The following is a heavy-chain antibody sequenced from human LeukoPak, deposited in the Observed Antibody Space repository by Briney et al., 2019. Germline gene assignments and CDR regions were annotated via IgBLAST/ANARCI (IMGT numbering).Heavy chain of an antibody. CDR3: AKSLVATIRYSDAFDI. CDR2: ISGSGGST. Sequence: PGGSLRLSCAASGFTFSSYGMSWVRQAPGKGLEWVSAISGSGGSTYYADSVKGQFTISRDNSKDTLYLQMNSLRAEDTAVYYCAKSLVATIRYSDAFDIWGQGTMVTVSS. J-gene: IGHJ3*02. V-gene: IGHV3-23*01. D-gene: IGHD5-12*01. CDR1: GFTFSSYG.